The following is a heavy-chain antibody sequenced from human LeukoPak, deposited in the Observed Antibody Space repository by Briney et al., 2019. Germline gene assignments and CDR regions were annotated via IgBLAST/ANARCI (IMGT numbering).Heavy chain of an antibody. CDR2: INADSGTI. D-gene: IGHD3-22*01. Sequence: GGSLRLSCAASGFTFSTYNMNWVRQAPGKGLEWISYINADSGTIQYADSVRGRFTTSRDNAKNSLYLQMNSLRAEDTAVYYCVRDNSRGQSLGVIYWGQGSLVTVSS. V-gene: IGHV3-48*01. CDR3: VRDNSRGQSLGVIY. CDR1: GFTFSTYN. J-gene: IGHJ4*02.